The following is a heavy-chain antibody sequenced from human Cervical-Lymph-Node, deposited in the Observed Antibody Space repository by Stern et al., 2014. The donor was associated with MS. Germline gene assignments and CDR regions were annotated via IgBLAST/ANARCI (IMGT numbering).Heavy chain of an antibody. Sequence: VQLVESGAEVKKPGSSVTVSCKASGGTFSNLVISWVRQAPGQGLEWMGGTIPIFGKAIYAQKFRGRITITADESTRAVSLGLSSLTSEDTAVYYCARGVYNTSSYNYWGQGTLVTVSA. D-gene: IGHD6-6*01. J-gene: IGHJ4*02. CDR1: GGTFSNLV. CDR2: TIPIFGKA. V-gene: IGHV1-69*01. CDR3: ARGVYNTSSYNY.